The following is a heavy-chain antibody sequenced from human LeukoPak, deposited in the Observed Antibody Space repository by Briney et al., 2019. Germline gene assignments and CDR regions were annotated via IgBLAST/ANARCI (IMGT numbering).Heavy chain of an antibody. D-gene: IGHD5-12*01. CDR3: ARGVATSGKLYYMDV. J-gene: IGHJ6*03. CDR1: GGSISSHY. CDR2: IYYSGST. Sequence: PSETLSLTCTVSGGSISSHYWSWIRQPPGKGLEWIGYIYYSGSTNYNPSPKSRVTISVDTSKNQFSLKLSSVTAADTAVYYCARGVATSGKLYYMDVWGKGTTVTVSS. V-gene: IGHV4-59*11.